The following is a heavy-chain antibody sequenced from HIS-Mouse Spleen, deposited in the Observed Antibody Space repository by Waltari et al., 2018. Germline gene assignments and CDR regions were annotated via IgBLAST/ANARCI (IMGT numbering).Heavy chain of an antibody. J-gene: IGHJ2*01. Sequence: QLQLQESGPGLVKTSETLSLTCTVSVGSISRSSYHCGGIRQPPGKGLEWIGSIYYSGSTYYNPSLKSRVTISVDTSKNQFSLKLSSVTAADTAVYYCAREIPYSSSWYDWYFDLWGRGTLVTVSS. CDR3: AREIPYSSSWYDWYFDL. CDR2: IYYSGST. D-gene: IGHD6-13*01. V-gene: IGHV4-39*07. CDR1: VGSISRSSYH.